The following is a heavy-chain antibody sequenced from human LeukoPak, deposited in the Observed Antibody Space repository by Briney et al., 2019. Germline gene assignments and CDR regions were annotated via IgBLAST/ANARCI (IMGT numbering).Heavy chain of an antibody. D-gene: IGHD6-19*01. Sequence: XSAKVSCKASGYTFTSYGISWVRQAPGQGLEWMGWISAYNGNTNYAQKLQGRVTMTTETSTSTAYMEVRSLSSDDTAVYYCAREARSGWYRYWGQGTLVTVSS. CDR1: GYTFTSYG. J-gene: IGHJ4*02. V-gene: IGHV1-18*01. CDR2: ISAYNGNT. CDR3: AREARSGWYRY.